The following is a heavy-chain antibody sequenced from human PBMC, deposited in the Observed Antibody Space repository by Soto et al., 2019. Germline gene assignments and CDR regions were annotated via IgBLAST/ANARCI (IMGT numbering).Heavy chain of an antibody. CDR2: MNPNSGTT. D-gene: IGHD3-10*01. CDR1: GYTFTTHN. J-gene: IGHJ5*02. Sequence: SGKVSCKASGYTFTTHNVNWVRQATGQGLEWMGWMNPNSGTTGYAQKFQDRLTLTRDTSASTAYMELSSMRSEDTAVYYCARDYRPQNWFDPWGQGTLVTVSS. V-gene: IGHV1-8*02. CDR3: ARDYRPQNWFDP.